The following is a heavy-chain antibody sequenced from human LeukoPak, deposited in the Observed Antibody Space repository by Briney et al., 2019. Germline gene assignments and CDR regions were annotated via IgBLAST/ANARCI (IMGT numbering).Heavy chain of an antibody. CDR2: IWYDRSNK. Sequence: PGRSLRLSCAASGFTFSNYGMHWVRQAPGKGLEWVAGIWYDRSNKDYADSVKGRFTISRDNSKNTLYLQMNSLRAEDTAVYYCAKGYYDSSAQGWYFQHWGQGTLVTVSS. J-gene: IGHJ1*01. V-gene: IGHV3-33*06. CDR1: GFTFSNYG. CDR3: AKGYYDSSAQGWYFQH. D-gene: IGHD3-22*01.